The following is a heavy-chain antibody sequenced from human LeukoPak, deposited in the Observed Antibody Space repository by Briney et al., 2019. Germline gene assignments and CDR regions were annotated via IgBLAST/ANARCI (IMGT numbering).Heavy chain of an antibody. Sequence: PSETLSLTCTVSGGSISNYYWSWIRQPAGKGLEWIGRIYTSGGINYNPSLKSRVTMSVDTSKNQFSLKLSSVTAADTAVYYCARGRAFGVLFDYWGQGTLVTVSS. J-gene: IGHJ4*02. CDR1: GGSISNYY. D-gene: IGHD3-16*01. CDR2: IYTSGGI. V-gene: IGHV4-4*07. CDR3: ARGRAFGVLFDY.